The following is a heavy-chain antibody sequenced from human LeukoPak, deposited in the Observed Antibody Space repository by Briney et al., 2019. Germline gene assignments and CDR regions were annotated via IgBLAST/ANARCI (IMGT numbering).Heavy chain of an antibody. V-gene: IGHV4-34*01. Sequence: SSETLSLTCAVYGGSFSGYYWSWIRQPPGKGLEWIGEINHSGSTNYNPSLKSRVTISVDTSKNQFSLKLSSVTAADTAVYYCARSRYCSSTSCRASHNWFDPWGQGTLVTVSS. CDR2: INHSGST. J-gene: IGHJ5*02. CDR1: GGSFSGYY. D-gene: IGHD2-2*01. CDR3: ARSRYCSSTSCRASHNWFDP.